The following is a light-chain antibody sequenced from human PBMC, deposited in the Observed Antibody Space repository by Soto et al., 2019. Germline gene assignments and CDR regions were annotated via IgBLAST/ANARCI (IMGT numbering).Light chain of an antibody. CDR2: NNN. V-gene: IGLV1-44*01. CDR3: ATWDNSLNGWV. CDR1: SSNIGSNT. Sequence: QSVLTQPPSVSGTPGQRVTISCSGSSSNIGSNTVNWYQQLPGTAPKLLIYNNNQRPSGVPDRFSGSKSGTSASLAVSGLQSEDEADYYCATWDNSLNGWVFGGGTQLTVL. J-gene: IGLJ3*02.